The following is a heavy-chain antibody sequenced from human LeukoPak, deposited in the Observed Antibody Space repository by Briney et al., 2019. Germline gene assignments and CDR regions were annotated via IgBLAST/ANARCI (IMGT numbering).Heavy chain of an antibody. V-gene: IGHV3-48*03. CDR2: ISSSGTLM. CDR1: GFTFSNYE. Sequence: PGGSLRLSCAASGFTFSNYEMNWVRQAPGKGLEWVSYISSSGTLMFYSDSVKGRFTISRDSASVSLQMNSLRAEDTALYYCARSITDYGDYDSPFFDYWGQGTLVTVSS. J-gene: IGHJ4*02. CDR3: ARSITDYGDYDSPFFDY. D-gene: IGHD4-17*01.